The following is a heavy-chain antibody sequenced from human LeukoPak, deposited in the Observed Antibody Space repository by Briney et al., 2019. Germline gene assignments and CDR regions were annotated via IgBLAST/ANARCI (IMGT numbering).Heavy chain of an antibody. J-gene: IGHJ4*02. CDR3: TRGGSFDY. V-gene: IGHV3-7*01. D-gene: IGHD3-16*01. CDR1: GFTFNKHW. Sequence: GGSLRLSCAASGFTFNKHWMSWVRQAPGKGLEWVANVNEDGSEKYYVDSVTGRFTISRDNAKNSLSLQVSSLRAEDTAVYYCTRGGSFDYWGQGTLVTVSS. CDR2: VNEDGSEK.